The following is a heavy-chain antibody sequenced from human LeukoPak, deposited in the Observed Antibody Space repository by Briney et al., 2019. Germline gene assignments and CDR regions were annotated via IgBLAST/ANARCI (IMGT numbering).Heavy chain of an antibody. V-gene: IGHV3-13*01. Sequence: GGSLRLSCAASGFTLSDYDMHWVRQATGKGLEWVSAIGTAGDTYYTGSVKGRFTISRENAKNSLYLQMNSLRAGDTAVYYCARVAKERVGGVYYFDYWDQGTLVTVSS. J-gene: IGHJ4*02. CDR3: ARVAKERVGGVYYFDY. CDR2: IGTAGDT. CDR1: GFTLSDYD. D-gene: IGHD1-1*01.